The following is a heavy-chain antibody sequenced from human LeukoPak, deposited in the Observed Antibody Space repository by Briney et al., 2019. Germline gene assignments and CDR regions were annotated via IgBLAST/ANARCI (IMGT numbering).Heavy chain of an antibody. CDR2: INPNSGGT. CDR1: GYTFTGDY. D-gene: IGHD3-22*01. Sequence: ASVKVSCKASGYTFTGDYMHWVRQAPGQGLEWMGWINPNSGGTNYAQKFQGRVTMTRDTSISTAYMELSRLRSDDTAVYYCARGTEEIVVVMGFEYWGQGTLVTVSS. V-gene: IGHV1-2*02. CDR3: ARGTEEIVVVMGFEY. J-gene: IGHJ4*02.